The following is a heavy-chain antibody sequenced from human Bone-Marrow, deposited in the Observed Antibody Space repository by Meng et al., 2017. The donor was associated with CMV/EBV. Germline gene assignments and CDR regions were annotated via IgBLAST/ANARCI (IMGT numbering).Heavy chain of an antibody. J-gene: IGHJ6*02. D-gene: IGHD6-6*01. CDR1: GFTFSSYW. V-gene: IGHV3-74*01. Sequence: RGSLKLSCAASGFTFSSYWMHWVRQAPGKGLVWVSRINSDGSSTSYADSVKGRFTISRDNAKNTLYLQMNSLRAEDTAVYYCASSSSSAPYYYYGMDVWGQGTTVTVSS. CDR2: INSDGSST. CDR3: ASSSSSAPYYYYGMDV.